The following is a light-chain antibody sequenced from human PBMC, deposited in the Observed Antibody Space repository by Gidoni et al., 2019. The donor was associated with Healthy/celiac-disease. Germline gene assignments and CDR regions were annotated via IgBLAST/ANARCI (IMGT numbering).Light chain of an antibody. CDR3: QQSYSTPRT. Sequence: QSPSSLSASVGDRVTITCRASQSISSYLNWYQQKPGKAPKLLIYAASSLQSGVPSRFSGSGSGTDFTLTISSLQPEDFATYYCQQSYSTPRTFGQGTKVEIK. J-gene: IGKJ1*01. V-gene: IGKV1-39*01. CDR1: QSISSY. CDR2: AAS.